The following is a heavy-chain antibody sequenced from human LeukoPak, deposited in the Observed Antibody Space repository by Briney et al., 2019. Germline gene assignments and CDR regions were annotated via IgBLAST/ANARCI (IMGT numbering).Heavy chain of an antibody. D-gene: IGHD2-15*01. CDR1: GYTFTSYA. CDR2: ININTGNP. J-gene: IGHJ6*02. CDR3: ARDPFRSRYCSGGSCYSHYYYGMDV. Sequence: VALVKVSCKASGYTFTSYAMNWVRQAPGQGLEWMGWININTGNPTYAQGFTGRFVFSLDTSVSTAYLQISSLKAEDTAVYYCARDPFRSRYCSGGSCYSHYYYGMDVWGQGTTVTVSS. V-gene: IGHV7-4-1*02.